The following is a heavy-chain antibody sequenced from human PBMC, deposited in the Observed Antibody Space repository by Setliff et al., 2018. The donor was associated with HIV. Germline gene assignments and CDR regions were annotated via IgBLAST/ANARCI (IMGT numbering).Heavy chain of an antibody. D-gene: IGHD3-9*01. CDR3: AREGMGRLTGSLDL. Sequence: SETLSLTCNVSGGSIGSYHWAWIRQSPGKGLEYIGNIRHSGYTNYNPSLKSRLNMSVDTSNYQISLKLTAVTAADTAVYYCAREGMGRLTGSLDLWGQGSLVTVSS. V-gene: IGHV4-59*01. CDR2: IRHSGYT. J-gene: IGHJ5*02. CDR1: GGSIGSYH.